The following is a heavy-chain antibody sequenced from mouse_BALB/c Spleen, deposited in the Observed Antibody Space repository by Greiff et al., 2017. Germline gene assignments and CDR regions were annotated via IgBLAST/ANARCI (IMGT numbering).Heavy chain of an antibody. J-gene: IGHJ1*01. Sequence: QVHVKQSGPGLVQPSQSLSITCTVSGFSLTSYGVHWVRQSPGKGLEWLGVIWSGGSTDYNAAFISRLSISKDNSKSQVFFKMNSLQANDTAIYYCARKEIYGNWYFDVWGAGTTVTVSS. CDR3: ARKEIYGNWYFDV. D-gene: IGHD1-1*01. CDR2: IWSGGST. CDR1: GFSLTSYG. V-gene: IGHV2-2*02.